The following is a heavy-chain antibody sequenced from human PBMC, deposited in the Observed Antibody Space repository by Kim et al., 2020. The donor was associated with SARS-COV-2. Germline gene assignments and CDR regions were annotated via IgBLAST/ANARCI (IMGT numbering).Heavy chain of an antibody. CDR3: AKDPVDYYGSGSLQYYFDY. D-gene: IGHD3-10*01. CDR1: GFTFSSYA. Sequence: GGSLRLSCAASGFTFSSYAMSWVRQAPGKGLEWVSAISGSGGSTYYADSVKGRFTISRDNSKNTLYLQMNSLRAEDTAVYYCAKDPVDYYGSGSLQYYFDYWGQGTLVTVSS. V-gene: IGHV3-23*01. CDR2: ISGSGGST. J-gene: IGHJ4*02.